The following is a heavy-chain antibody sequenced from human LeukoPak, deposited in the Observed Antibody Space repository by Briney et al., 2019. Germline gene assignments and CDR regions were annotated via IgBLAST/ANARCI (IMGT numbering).Heavy chain of an antibody. CDR2: INPSGDAT. CDR3: ARVLSEARGGDAFHI. V-gene: IGHV1-46*01. D-gene: IGHD6-25*01. J-gene: IGHJ3*02. Sequence: GASVKVSCKASGITFTSYYIHWVRQAPGQGLEWMGIINPSGDATTYAQQFRGRVTMTRDTSTSTVYMELSSLRSEDTAVYYCARVLSEARGGDAFHIWGQGTVVTVSS. CDR1: GITFTSYY.